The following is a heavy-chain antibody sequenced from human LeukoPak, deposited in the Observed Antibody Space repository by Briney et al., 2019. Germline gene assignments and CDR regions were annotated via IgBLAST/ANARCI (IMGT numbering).Heavy chain of an antibody. D-gene: IGHD3-22*01. J-gene: IGHJ4*02. Sequence: PGGSLRLSCAASGFTFSSYSMNWVRQAPGKGLEWVSYIRSSSSTIYYADSVKGRFTISRDNAENSLYLQMNSLRAEDTAVYYCARDIYYDSSGYYGSVYWGQGTLVTVSS. CDR2: IRSSSSTI. CDR3: ARDIYYDSSGYYGSVY. CDR1: GFTFSSYS. V-gene: IGHV3-48*04.